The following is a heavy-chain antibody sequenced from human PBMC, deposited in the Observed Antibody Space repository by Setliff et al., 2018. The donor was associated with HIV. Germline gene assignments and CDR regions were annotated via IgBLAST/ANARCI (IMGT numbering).Heavy chain of an antibody. J-gene: IGHJ2*01. CDR2: MSSRSPYI. V-gene: IGHV3-21*01. D-gene: IGHD4-17*01. CDR1: GFTFSSYS. Sequence: GGSLRLSCAASGFTFSSYSMNWVRQAPGKGLEWVSSMSSRSPYIYYADSVKGRFIISRDNAKNSLFLQTNSLRAEDTAVYYCARLREGYFDLWGRGTLVTVSS. CDR3: ARLREGYFDL.